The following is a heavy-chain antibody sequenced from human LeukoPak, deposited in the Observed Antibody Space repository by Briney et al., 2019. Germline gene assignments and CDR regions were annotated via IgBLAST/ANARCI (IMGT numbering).Heavy chain of an antibody. CDR1: GGSISSYY. J-gene: IGHJ4*02. D-gene: IGHD3-22*01. CDR2: VYTSGST. CDR3: ARDRVHRYDSSGYYYEVPQYYSDY. Sequence: SETLSLTCTFSGGSISSYYWNWIRQPAGKGLEWIGRVYTSGSTNYNPSLKSRVTMSVDTSKNQFSLNLSSVTAADTAVYYCARDRVHRYDSSGYYYEVPQYYSDYWGQGTLVTVSS. V-gene: IGHV4-4*07.